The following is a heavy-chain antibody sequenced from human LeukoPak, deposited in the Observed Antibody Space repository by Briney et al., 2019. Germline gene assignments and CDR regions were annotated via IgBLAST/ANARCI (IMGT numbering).Heavy chain of an antibody. CDR3: ARGAVVVVAANPVFDY. CDR2: IYYSGST. D-gene: IGHD2-15*01. CDR1: GGSISSSSYY. V-gene: IGHV4-39*01. Sequence: PSETLSLTCTVSGGSISSSSYYWGWIRQPPGKGLEWIGSIYYSGSTYYNPSLKSRVTISVDTSKNQFSLKLSSVTAADTAVYYCARGAVVVVAANPVFDYWGQGTLVTVSS. J-gene: IGHJ4*02.